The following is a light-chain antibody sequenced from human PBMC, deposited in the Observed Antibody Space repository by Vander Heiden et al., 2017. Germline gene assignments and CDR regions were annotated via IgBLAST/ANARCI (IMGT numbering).Light chain of an antibody. Sequence: IVSTQSPGTLSLSRGERATLSCRASQSVSSSYLAWFQQKPGQAPRLLIYGASSRATGIPDRFSGSGSGTDFTLTISRLEPEDVAVYYCQQYDNLPLTFGGGTKVEIK. CDR1: QSVSSSY. J-gene: IGKJ4*01. V-gene: IGKV3-20*01. CDR2: GAS. CDR3: QQYDNLPLT.